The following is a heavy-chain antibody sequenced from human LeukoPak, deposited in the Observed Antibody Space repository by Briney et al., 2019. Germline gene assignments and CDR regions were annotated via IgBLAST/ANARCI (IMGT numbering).Heavy chain of an antibody. CDR1: GYTFTSHD. V-gene: IGHV1-8*01. D-gene: IGHD5-12*01. CDR2: MNPDSGNT. J-gene: IGHJ4*02. CDR3: ATPYFTTRINIVAKLG. Sequence: ASVKVSCRASGYTFTSHDINWVRLATGQGLEWMGWMNPDSGNTGFAQKFQGRVTMGRDTSINTAYMELHSLTSEDTAVYYCATPYFTTRINIVAKLGWGQGTLVTVSS.